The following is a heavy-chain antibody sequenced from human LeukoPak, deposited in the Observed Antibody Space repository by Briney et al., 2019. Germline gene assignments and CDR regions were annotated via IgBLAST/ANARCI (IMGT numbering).Heavy chain of an antibody. CDR3: ATDPYSGSYLVDAFDI. V-gene: IGHV1-24*01. CDR1: GYTLTELS. Sequence: ASVKVSCKVSGYTLTELSMHWVRQAPGKGLEWMGGFDPEDGETIYAQKFQGRVTMTEDTSTDTAYMELSSLRSEDTAVYYCATDPYSGSYLVDAFDIWGQGTMVTVSS. J-gene: IGHJ3*02. D-gene: IGHD1-26*01. CDR2: FDPEDGET.